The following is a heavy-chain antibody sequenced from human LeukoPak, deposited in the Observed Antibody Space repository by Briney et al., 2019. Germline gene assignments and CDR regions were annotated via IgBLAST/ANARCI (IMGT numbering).Heavy chain of an antibody. CDR3: ARHHNILGYFDY. CDR1: GFTFSSYA. D-gene: IGHD2/OR15-2a*01. Sequence: GGSLRLSCAASGFTFSSYAMHWVRQAPGKGLEYASAISSNGGSTYYANSVKGRFTISRDNSKNTLYLQMGSLRAEDMAVYYCARHHNILGYFDYWGQGTLVTVSS. CDR2: ISSNGGST. V-gene: IGHV3-64*01. J-gene: IGHJ4*02.